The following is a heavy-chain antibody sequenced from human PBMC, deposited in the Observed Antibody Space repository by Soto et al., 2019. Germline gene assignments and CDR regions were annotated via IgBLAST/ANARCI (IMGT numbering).Heavy chain of an antibody. CDR3: AREVRAAAGTFDY. V-gene: IGHV3-7*03. D-gene: IGHD6-13*01. J-gene: IGHJ4*02. CDR2: IKQDGSEK. Sequence: GGSLRLSCAASGFTFSSYWMSWVRQAPGKGLEWVANIKQDGSEKYYVDSVKGRFTISRDNTKNSLYLQMNSLRAEDTAVYYCAREVRAAAGTFDYWGQGTLVTVSS. CDR1: GFTFSSYW.